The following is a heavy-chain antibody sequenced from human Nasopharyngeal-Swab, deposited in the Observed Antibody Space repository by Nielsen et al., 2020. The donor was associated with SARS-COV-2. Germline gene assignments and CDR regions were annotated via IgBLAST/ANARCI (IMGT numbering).Heavy chain of an antibody. J-gene: IGHJ6*02. CDR3: ASGQCINGVCNPTDGLDV. V-gene: IGHV1-45*02. D-gene: IGHD2-8*01. Sequence: SVKVSCKASGFSIPYRFLPWMRQAPGQALEWMGWITPFNCNAKYAQKFQGRVSITRDGSRTTASLELSSLRPDDTAMYFCASGQCINGVCNPTDGLDVWGQGTSVTVS. CDR1: GFSIPYRF. CDR2: ITPFNCNA.